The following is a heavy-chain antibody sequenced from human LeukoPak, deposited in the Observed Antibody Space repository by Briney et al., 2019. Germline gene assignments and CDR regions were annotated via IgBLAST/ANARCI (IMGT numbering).Heavy chain of an antibody. CDR1: GFTFTSFG. J-gene: IGHJ4*02. Sequence: ASVKVSCKASGFTFTSFGFSWVRQAPGQGLEWMGWISAYNGNTNYAQKLQGRVTMTTDTSTSTAYMELRSLRSDDTAVYYCARGARVAGTGGFDYWGQGTLVTVSS. V-gene: IGHV1-18*01. D-gene: IGHD6-19*01. CDR2: ISAYNGNT. CDR3: ARGARVAGTGGFDY.